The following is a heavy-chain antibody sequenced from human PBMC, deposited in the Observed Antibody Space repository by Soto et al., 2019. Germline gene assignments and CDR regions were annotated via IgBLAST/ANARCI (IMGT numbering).Heavy chain of an antibody. J-gene: IGHJ6*01. CDR2: INPSGGST. D-gene: IGHD2-2*01. CDR3: AREFVVVPAIEGTGYYYYGMDV. V-gene: IGHV1-46*01. CDR1: GYTFTSYY. Sequence: ASVKVSCKASGYTFTSYYMHWVRQAPGQGLEWMGIINPSGGSTSYAQKFQGRVTMTRDTSTSTVYMELSSLRSEDTAVYYCAREFVVVPAIEGTGYYYYGMDVWGQGTTVNVAS.